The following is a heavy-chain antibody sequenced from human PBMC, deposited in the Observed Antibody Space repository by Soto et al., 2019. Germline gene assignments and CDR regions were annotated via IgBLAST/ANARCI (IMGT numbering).Heavy chain of an antibody. J-gene: IGHJ4*02. Sequence: ASVKVSCKASGYTFTSYGISWVRQAPGQGLEWMGWISAYNADSNYAQKLQGRVTMTTDTSTSTAYMDLRSLRSDDTAVYYCARDWSIAVAGTCLDYWGQGTLVTVSS. D-gene: IGHD6-19*01. CDR2: ISAYNADS. CDR3: ARDWSIAVAGTCLDY. CDR1: GYTFTSYG. V-gene: IGHV1-18*01.